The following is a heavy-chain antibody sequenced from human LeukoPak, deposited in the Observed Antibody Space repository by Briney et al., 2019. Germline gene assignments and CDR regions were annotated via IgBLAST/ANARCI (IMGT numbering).Heavy chain of an antibody. CDR3: AKGGPEASAGLSWFDP. Sequence: SETLSLTCTVSGGSMSNYYWYWMRQPPGKGLEWIGYTYYSGNTNYNPSLKSRVAISVDTSKNQISLNLNSVTAADTAVYYCAKGGPEASAGLSWFDPWGQGTLVTVSS. J-gene: IGHJ5*02. D-gene: IGHD1-14*01. CDR1: GGSMSNYY. CDR2: TYYSGNT. V-gene: IGHV4-59*01.